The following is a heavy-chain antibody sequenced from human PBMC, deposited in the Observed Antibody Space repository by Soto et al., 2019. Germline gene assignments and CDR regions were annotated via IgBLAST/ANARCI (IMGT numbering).Heavy chain of an antibody. V-gene: IGHV3-30*18. D-gene: IGHD3-3*01. CDR1: GFTFSSYG. CDR3: AKDTPTTYYDFWSGQSGGMDV. CDR2: ISYDGSNK. Sequence: GGSLRLSCAASGFTFSSYGMHWVRQAPGKGLEWVAVISYDGSNKYYADSVKGRFTISRDNSKNTLYLQMNSLRAEDTAVYYCAKDTPTTYYDFWSGQSGGMDVWGQGTTVTVSS. J-gene: IGHJ6*02.